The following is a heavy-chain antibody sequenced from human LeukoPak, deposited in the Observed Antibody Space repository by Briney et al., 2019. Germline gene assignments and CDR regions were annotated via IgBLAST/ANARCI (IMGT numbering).Heavy chain of an antibody. Sequence: GGSLRLSCVASGFTFGKYWMSWVRQAPGKGLEWVANIKLDGSGKNYVDSVKGRFTISRDNTKNSLYLQMNSLRVEDTAVFYCARDQYDTWSRRGNFDSWGQGTLVIVSS. CDR3: ARDQYDTWSRRGNFDS. D-gene: IGHD3-3*01. J-gene: IGHJ4*02. CDR1: GFTFGKYW. V-gene: IGHV3-7*03. CDR2: IKLDGSGK.